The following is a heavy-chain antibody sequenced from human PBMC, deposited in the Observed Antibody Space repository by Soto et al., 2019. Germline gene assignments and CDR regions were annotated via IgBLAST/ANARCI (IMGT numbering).Heavy chain of an antibody. J-gene: IGHJ6*02. V-gene: IGHV3-23*01. CDR1: GFTFSSYA. D-gene: IGHD6-13*01. CDR2: ISGSGDST. Sequence: EVQLLESGGGLVQPGGSLRLSCAASGFTFSSYAMSWVRQAPGKGLECVSVISGSGDSTYYADSVRGRFTISRDNSKNTLYLQMNSLRAEDTAVYYCAKDRDGAAAGPTKFYGMDVWCQGTTVTVSS. CDR3: AKDRDGAAAGPTKFYGMDV.